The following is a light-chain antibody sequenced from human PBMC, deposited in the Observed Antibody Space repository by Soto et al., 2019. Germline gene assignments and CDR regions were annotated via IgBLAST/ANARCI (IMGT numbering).Light chain of an antibody. V-gene: IGKV1-5*03. CDR1: QAFSSW. CDR3: QHYDSYSGT. Sequence: DIQMTQSPSTLSASVGDRVTITCRASQAFSSWLAWYQQKPGKAPKLLIYRASSLESGVPSRFSGSGSGAEFTLTISSLQPDDFATYYCQHYDSYSGTFGPGTEVDIK. CDR2: RAS. J-gene: IGKJ3*01.